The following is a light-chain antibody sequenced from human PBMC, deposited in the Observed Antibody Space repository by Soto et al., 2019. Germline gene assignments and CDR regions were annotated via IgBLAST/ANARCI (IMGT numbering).Light chain of an antibody. CDR2: KAS. Sequence: DIHLTQSPSTLSASVGDRVIITCRASQSISSWLAWYQQKPGKAPKLLIYKASTLESGVPSRFSGSGSGTVFTLTISSLQPDDFATYYCQHWVDYMWTFGQGTKVEIK. CDR3: QHWVDYMWT. CDR1: QSISSW. J-gene: IGKJ1*01. V-gene: IGKV1-5*03.